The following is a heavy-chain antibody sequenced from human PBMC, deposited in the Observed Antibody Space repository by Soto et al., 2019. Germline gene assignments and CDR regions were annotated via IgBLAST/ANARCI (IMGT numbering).Heavy chain of an antibody. CDR1: SVSISSGNW. CDR2: IYHSGVT. D-gene: IGHD3-16*01. Sequence: QVQLQESGPGLVKPSGTLSLTCAVSSVSISSGNWWSWVRQPPGKGLEWIGEIYHSGVTNYNPSLKSRVTTSVDKARHQFFVDLTSVTAADAAVYYCAMHLGEARFCPLDHWGQGTLVTVSS. J-gene: IGHJ4*02. V-gene: IGHV4-4*02. CDR3: AMHLGEARFCPLDH.